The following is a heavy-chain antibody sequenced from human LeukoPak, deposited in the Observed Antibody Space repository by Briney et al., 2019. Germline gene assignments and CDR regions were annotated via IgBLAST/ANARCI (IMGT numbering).Heavy chain of an antibody. CDR1: GFTFNTYT. CDR3: ARDSSGWYGEYFDY. J-gene: IGHJ4*02. V-gene: IGHV3-48*01. Sequence: GGSLRLSCAASGFTFNTYTMNWVRQAPGKGLEWVSYISGSSGIIDYADSVRGRFTISRDNAKNSLYLQMNSLRAEDTAVYYCARDSSGWYGEYFDYWGQGTLVTVSS. CDR2: ISGSSGII. D-gene: IGHD6-19*01.